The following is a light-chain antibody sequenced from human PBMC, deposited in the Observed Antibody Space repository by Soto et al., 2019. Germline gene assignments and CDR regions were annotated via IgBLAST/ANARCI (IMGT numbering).Light chain of an antibody. CDR3: QQYTEWPLT. V-gene: IGKV3-15*01. CDR1: QSVGDN. CDR2: AAS. Sequence: IVMTQSPVTLSVSPGERVALSCRASQSVGDNLAWYQKKPGQAPQLLIYAASTRATGIAARFSGSGSGTEFTLTISSLQSEDFAVYYCQQYTEWPLTFGGGTKVEIK. J-gene: IGKJ4*01.